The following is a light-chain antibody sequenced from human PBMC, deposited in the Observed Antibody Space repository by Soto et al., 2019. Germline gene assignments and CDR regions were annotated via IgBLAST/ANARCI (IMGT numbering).Light chain of an antibody. CDR1: ETINKY. V-gene: IGKV1-39*01. Sequence: DIQMTQSPSSLSASIGDRVTITCRASETINKYLNWYQQKPGKPPKLLIYTASTLPSGVPSRFSGSRPGTNFTLTINSLQPEDFATYYCQQGYKTPQTFGQGTKVDIK. CDR3: QQGYKTPQT. CDR2: TAS. J-gene: IGKJ1*01.